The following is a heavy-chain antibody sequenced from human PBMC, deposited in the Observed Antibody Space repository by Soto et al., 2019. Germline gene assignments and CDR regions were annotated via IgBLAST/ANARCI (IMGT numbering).Heavy chain of an antibody. CDR3: AAPPRY. Sequence: PSETLSLTCTFSGGSISSYYWNWIRQPPGKGLEWIGYIYNSGNTNYNPSLRSRVTISVDTSKNQFSLKLTSVTAADTAVYYCAAPPRYWGQGTLVTVSS. CDR1: GGSISSYY. J-gene: IGHJ4*02. D-gene: IGHD6-6*01. CDR2: IYNSGNT. V-gene: IGHV4-59*01.